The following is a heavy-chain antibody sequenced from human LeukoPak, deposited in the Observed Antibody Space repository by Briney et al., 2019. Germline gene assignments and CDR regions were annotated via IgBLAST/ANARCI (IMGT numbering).Heavy chain of an antibody. D-gene: IGHD3-22*01. CDR1: GGSISSYY. V-gene: IGHV4-59*12. J-gene: IGHJ4*02. CDR3: AREWEPYDSSGYYFDY. Sequence: SETLSLTCTVSGGSISSYYWSWIRQPPGKGLEWIGYIYHSGSTYYNPSLKSRVTISVDRSKDQFSLKLSSVTAADTAVYYCAREWEPYDSSGYYFDYWGQGTLVTVSS. CDR2: IYHSGST.